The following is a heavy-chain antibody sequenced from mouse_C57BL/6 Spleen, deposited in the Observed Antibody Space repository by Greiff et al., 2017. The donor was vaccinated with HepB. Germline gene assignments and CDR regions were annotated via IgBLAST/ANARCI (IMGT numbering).Heavy chain of an antibody. V-gene: IGHV1-18*01. CDR2: INPNNGGT. Sequence: EVQLVESGPELVKPGASVKIPCKASGYTFTDYNMDWVKQSHGKSLEWIGDINPNNGGTIYNQKFKGKATLTVDKSSSTAYMELRSLTSEDTAVYYCARKKGSNWDEGAWFAYWGQGTLVTVSA. J-gene: IGHJ3*01. D-gene: IGHD4-1*01. CDR3: ARKKGSNWDEGAWFAY. CDR1: GYTFTDYN.